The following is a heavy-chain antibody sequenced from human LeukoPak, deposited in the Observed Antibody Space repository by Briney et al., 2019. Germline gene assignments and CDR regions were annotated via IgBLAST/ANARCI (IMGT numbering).Heavy chain of an antibody. Sequence: ASVKVSCKASGYSFTSYGITWVRQAPGQGLEWMGWICPYNGHTSYAQNLQGRVTMTTDASTTTAYMELRSLRSDDTAVYYCARDHMMLGELSPIDYWGQGTLVTVSS. J-gene: IGHJ4*02. CDR1: GYSFTSYG. V-gene: IGHV1-18*01. CDR2: ICPYNGHT. CDR3: ARDHMMLGELSPIDY. D-gene: IGHD3-16*02.